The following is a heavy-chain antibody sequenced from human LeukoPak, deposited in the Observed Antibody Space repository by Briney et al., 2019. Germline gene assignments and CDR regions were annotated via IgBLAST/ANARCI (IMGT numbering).Heavy chain of an antibody. V-gene: IGHV3-73*01. J-gene: IGHJ4*02. CDR1: GFTFSGSA. CDR3: LLWFGELLFIPH. Sequence: GGSLKLSCAASGFTFSGSAMHWVRQASGKGLEWVGRIRSKANSYATAYAASVKGRFTISRDDSKNTAYLQMNSLKTEDTAVYYCLLWFGELLFIPHWGQGTLVTVSS. CDR2: IRSKANSYAT. D-gene: IGHD3-10*01.